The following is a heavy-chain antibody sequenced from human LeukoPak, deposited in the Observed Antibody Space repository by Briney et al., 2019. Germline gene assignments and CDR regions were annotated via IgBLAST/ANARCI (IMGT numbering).Heavy chain of an antibody. V-gene: IGHV3-53*01. J-gene: IGHJ5*02. CDR3: ARVRGPDGWFDP. Sequence: GGSLRLSCAASGFIVSSNYMSWVRQVPGKGLEWVSIIHSGGITYYADSVKGRFTISRDNSKNTLYLQMNSLRAEDTAVYYCARVRGPDGWFDPWGQGTLVTVSS. CDR2: IHSGGIT. CDR1: GFIVSSNY.